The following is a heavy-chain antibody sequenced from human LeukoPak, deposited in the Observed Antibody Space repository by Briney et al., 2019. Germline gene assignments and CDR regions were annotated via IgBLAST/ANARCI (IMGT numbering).Heavy chain of an antibody. Sequence: ASVKVSCKASGYTFTGYYMHWVRQAPGQGLEWMRWINPNSGGTNYAQKFQGRVTTTRDTSISTAYMELSRLRSDDTAVYYCARVPDYYYYYMDVWGKGTTVTVSS. J-gene: IGHJ6*03. CDR2: INPNSGGT. CDR1: GYTFTGYY. V-gene: IGHV1-2*02. CDR3: ARVPDYYYYYMDV.